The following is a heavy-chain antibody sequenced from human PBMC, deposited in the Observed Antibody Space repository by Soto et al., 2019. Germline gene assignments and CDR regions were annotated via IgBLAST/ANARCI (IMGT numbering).Heavy chain of an antibody. CDR3: ARSYPAARYATDNWFDP. J-gene: IGHJ5*02. CDR2: VSAYNGNT. CDR1: GYTFTSYG. D-gene: IGHD2-2*01. Sequence: SVKVSCKASGYTFTSYGINWVRQAPGRGLEWMGWVSAYNGNTNYAQNLQGRVTMTTDTSTSTAYMELRSLRSDDTAVYYCARSYPAARYATDNWFDPWGQGTLGIVSS. V-gene: IGHV1-18*04.